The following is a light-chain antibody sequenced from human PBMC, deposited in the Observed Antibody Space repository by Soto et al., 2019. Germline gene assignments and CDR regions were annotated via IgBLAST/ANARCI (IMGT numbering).Light chain of an antibody. CDR1: QSISSY. V-gene: IGKV3-11*01. Sequence: ETVLTQSPATLSLSPGERATLSCIASQSISSYLAWYQQKPGQAPSLPIYDPSNRATGIPARFRGSGSGTDFPPTITLLNTEDFAVYYGQHRCTWSSVGLGSKVYIK. CDR3: QHRCTWSS. J-gene: IGKJ3*01. CDR2: DPS.